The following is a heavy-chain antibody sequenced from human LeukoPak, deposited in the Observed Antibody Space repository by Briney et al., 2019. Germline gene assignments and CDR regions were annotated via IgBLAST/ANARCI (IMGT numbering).Heavy chain of an antibody. CDR3: ARGHYYDILTGYMYNWFDP. V-gene: IGHV4-34*01. J-gene: IGHJ5*02. CDR1: GGSFSGYY. CDR2: INHSGST. Sequence: SETLPLTCAVYGGSFSGYYWSWIRQPPGKGLEWIGEINHSGSTNYNPSLKSRVTISVDTSKNQFSLKLSSVTAADTAVYYCARGHYYDILTGYMYNWFDPWGQGTLVTVSS. D-gene: IGHD3-9*01.